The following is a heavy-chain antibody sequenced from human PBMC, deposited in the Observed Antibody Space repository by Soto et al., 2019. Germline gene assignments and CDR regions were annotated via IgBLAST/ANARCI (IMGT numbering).Heavy chain of an antibody. J-gene: IGHJ5*02. Sequence: GGSLRLSCAASGFTFSSYSMNWVRQAPGKGLEWVSSISSSSSYIYYADSVKGRFTISRDNAKNSLYLQMNSLRAEDTAVYYCARDRLNWNEGARSGVHPWGQGTLVTVSS. CDR3: ARDRLNWNEGARSGVHP. CDR2: ISSSSSYI. CDR1: GFTFSSYS. V-gene: IGHV3-21*01. D-gene: IGHD1-1*01.